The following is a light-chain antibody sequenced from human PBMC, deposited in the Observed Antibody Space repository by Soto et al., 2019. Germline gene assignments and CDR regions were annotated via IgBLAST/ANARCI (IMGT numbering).Light chain of an antibody. J-gene: IGKJ4*01. CDR3: QQRSNWPLT. V-gene: IGKV3-11*01. CDR1: QSVSSY. Sequence: EIVLTQSPATLSLSPGDRATLSCRASQSVSSYLAWYQQKPGQAPRLLIYYASNRATGIPARFSGSGSGTDFTLTISSLEPEDFAVYYCQQRSNWPLTFGGGTKVEIE. CDR2: YAS.